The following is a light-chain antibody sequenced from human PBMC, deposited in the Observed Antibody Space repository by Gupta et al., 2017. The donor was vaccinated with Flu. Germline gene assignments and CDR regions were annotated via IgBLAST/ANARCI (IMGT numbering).Light chain of an antibody. J-gene: IGLJ2*01. CDR1: NIGSNG. V-gene: IGLV3-21*02. CDR3: QVWYSSTDRGI. CDR2: DDS. Sequence: GQTARITCGGDNIGSNGGHWYQQRPGQAPVLVVYDDSRRPSGIPERISGSNSGNTATLTISRVEAGDEADYYCQVWYSSTDRGIFCGGTKLTVL.